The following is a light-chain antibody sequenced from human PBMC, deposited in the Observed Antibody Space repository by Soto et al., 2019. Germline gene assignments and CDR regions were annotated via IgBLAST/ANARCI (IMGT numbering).Light chain of an antibody. CDR3: QQRSTWPPAYT. V-gene: IGKV3-11*01. J-gene: IGKJ2*01. CDR1: QSVSSY. CDR2: DAS. Sequence: EIMLTQSPATLSLSPGERATLSCRASQSVSSYLAWYQQKPGQAPSLLIYDASNRATGIPARFIGSASGTDFNLTISRIEPEDFAVYYCQQRSTWPPAYTFGQGTKLELK.